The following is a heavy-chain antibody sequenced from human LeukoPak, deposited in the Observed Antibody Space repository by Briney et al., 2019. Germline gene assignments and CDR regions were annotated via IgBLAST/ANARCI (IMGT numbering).Heavy chain of an antibody. CDR2: ILYDGTNK. D-gene: IGHD3-16*01. CDR3: AKDGLPHYGMDV. V-gene: IGHV3-30*18. CDR1: GFTFSDYG. Sequence: TGGSLRLSCAASGFTFSDYGVHWVRQAPGQGLEWVALILYDGTNKYYADSVKGRFTISRDNSKNTLDLQMDSLRAEDTAVYYCAKDGLPHYGMDVWGQGTTVTVSS. J-gene: IGHJ6*02.